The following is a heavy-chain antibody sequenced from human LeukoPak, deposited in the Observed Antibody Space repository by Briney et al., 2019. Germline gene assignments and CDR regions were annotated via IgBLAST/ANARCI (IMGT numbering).Heavy chain of an antibody. D-gene: IGHD5/OR15-5a*01. Sequence: QAGGSLRLSCAASGFTFSSYAMHWVRQAPGKGLEWVAVISYDGSNKYYADSVKGRFTISRDNSKNTLYLQMNSLRAEDTAVYYCARDLNFYVADYWGQGTLLTVSS. J-gene: IGHJ4*02. CDR2: ISYDGSNK. V-gene: IGHV3-30-3*01. CDR1: GFTFSSYA. CDR3: ARDLNFYVADY.